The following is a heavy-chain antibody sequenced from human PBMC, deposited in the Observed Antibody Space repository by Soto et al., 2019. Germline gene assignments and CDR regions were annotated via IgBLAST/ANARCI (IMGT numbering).Heavy chain of an antibody. D-gene: IGHD1-7*01. Sequence: ASVKVSCKASGYTFTSYYMHWVRQAPGRGLEWMGIINPSGGSTSYAQKFQGRVTMARDTSTSTVYMELSSLRSEDTAVYYCARDRPDPYNWNYGHCYYMDVWGKGTTVTVSS. V-gene: IGHV1-46*03. CDR2: INPSGGST. CDR1: GYTFTSYY. J-gene: IGHJ6*03. CDR3: ARDRPDPYNWNYGHCYYMDV.